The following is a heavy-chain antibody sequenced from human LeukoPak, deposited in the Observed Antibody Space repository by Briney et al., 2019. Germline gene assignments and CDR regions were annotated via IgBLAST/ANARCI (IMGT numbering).Heavy chain of an antibody. Sequence: SETLSLTCTVSGGSVSSYYWSWVRQPPGEGLEWIAYIYNTGSTNYNPSVKSRATISVDTSKNQFSLKLRSVTAADTAVYYCVRDWDGFNFDIWGQGTMVTVSS. CDR2: IYNTGST. CDR1: GGSVSSYY. J-gene: IGHJ3*02. D-gene: IGHD1-26*01. V-gene: IGHV4-59*02. CDR3: VRDWDGFNFDI.